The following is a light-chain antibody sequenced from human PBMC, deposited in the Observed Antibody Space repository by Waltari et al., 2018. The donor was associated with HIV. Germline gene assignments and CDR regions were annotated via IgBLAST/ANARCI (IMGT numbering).Light chain of an antibody. CDR1: TIGGKS. CDR2: YYN. V-gene: IGLV3-21*04. CDR3: QVWDSSSNHVV. Sequence: SYVLTQPPSVSVAPGNTARIPCEGDTIGGKSVHWYQQKAGHAPGLVIYYYNDRPSGIPERFSGFNSGNTATLTISGVEAGDEADYYCQVWDSSSNHVVFGGGTKLTAL. J-gene: IGLJ3*02.